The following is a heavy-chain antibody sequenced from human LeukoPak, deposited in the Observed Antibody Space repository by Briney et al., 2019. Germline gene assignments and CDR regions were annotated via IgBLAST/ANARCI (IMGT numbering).Heavy chain of an antibody. CDR3: ARVAGYSSGWYSRKYYFDY. V-gene: IGHV4-39*07. D-gene: IGHD6-19*01. Sequence: SETLSLTCTVSGGSISSSSYYWGWIRQPPGKGLEWIGNIYYSGSTNYNPSLKSRVTISVDTSKNQFSLKLSSVTAADTAVYYCARVAGYSSGWYSRKYYFDYWGQGTLVTVSS. J-gene: IGHJ4*02. CDR1: GGSISSSSYY. CDR2: IYYSGST.